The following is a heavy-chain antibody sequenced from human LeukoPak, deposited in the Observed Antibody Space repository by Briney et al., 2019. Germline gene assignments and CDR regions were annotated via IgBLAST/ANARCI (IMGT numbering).Heavy chain of an antibody. CDR3: ATLGEGATHDAFDI. V-gene: IGHV1-69*13. CDR1: GGTFSSYA. Sequence: ASVKVSCKASGGTFSSYATSWVRQAPGQGLEWMGGIIPIFGTANYAQKFQGRVTITADESTSTAYMELSSLRSEDTAVYYCATLGEGATHDAFDIWGQGTMVTVSS. CDR2: IIPIFGTA. D-gene: IGHD1-26*01. J-gene: IGHJ3*02.